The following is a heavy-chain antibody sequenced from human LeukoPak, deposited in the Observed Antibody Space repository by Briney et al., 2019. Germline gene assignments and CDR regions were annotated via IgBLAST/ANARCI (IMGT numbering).Heavy chain of an antibody. Sequence: PGRSLRLSCAASGFTFSSYGMHWVRQAPGKGLEWVAVISYDGSKKFYADSVKGRFTISRDNSKNTLYLQMSSLRAEDTAVYYCARADRTWIHLWLLTYWGQGTLVTVSS. CDR2: ISYDGSKK. V-gene: IGHV3-30*03. CDR1: GFTFSSYG. J-gene: IGHJ4*02. D-gene: IGHD5-18*01. CDR3: ARADRTWIHLWLLTY.